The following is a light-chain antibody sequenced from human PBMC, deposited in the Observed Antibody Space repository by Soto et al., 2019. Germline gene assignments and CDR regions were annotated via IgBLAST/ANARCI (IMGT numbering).Light chain of an antibody. CDR2: EVI. V-gene: IGLV2-8*01. CDR1: NSDAGGSTY. Sequence: QSALTQPPSASGSPGQSVTISCTGTNSDAGGSTYVSWYQQHPGKAPKLVIYEVIKRPSGVPDRFSGSRSGNTASLTVSGLQAEDEADYYCSSHVGGTKLKIFGGGTKHTVL. J-gene: IGLJ2*01. CDR3: SSHVGGTKLKI.